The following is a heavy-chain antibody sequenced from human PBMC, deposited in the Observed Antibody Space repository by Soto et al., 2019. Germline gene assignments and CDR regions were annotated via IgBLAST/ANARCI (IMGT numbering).Heavy chain of an antibody. Sequence: SVKVSYKASGGTFSSYAISWVRQAPGQGLEWMGGIIPIFGTANYAQKFQGRVTITADESTSTAYMELSSLRSEDTAVYYCARDARGYRYGHFDYWGQGTLVTVYS. CDR1: GGTFSSYA. J-gene: IGHJ4*02. D-gene: IGHD5-18*01. V-gene: IGHV1-69*13. CDR2: IIPIFGTA. CDR3: ARDARGYRYGHFDY.